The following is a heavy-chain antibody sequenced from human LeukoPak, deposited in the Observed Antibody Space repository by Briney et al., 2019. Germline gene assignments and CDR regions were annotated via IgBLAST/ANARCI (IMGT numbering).Heavy chain of an antibody. V-gene: IGHV1-58*02. J-gene: IGHJ6*02. CDR1: GFTFTGSA. CDR2: IVVGSGNT. D-gene: IGHD3-3*01. Sequence: SVKVSCKASGFTFTGSAMQWVRQARGQRLEWIGWIVVGSGNTNYAQKFQERVTITRDMSTSTAYMELSSLRSEDTAVYYCAAGGYYDFWSVPPGMDVWGQGTTVTVSS. CDR3: AAGGYYDFWSVPPGMDV.